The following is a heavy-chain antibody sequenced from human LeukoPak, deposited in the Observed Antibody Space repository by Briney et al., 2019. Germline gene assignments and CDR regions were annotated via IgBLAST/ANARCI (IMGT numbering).Heavy chain of an antibody. CDR2: ISYDGSNK. CDR1: GFTFSSYG. CDR3: ARDLHTTGDY. J-gene: IGHJ4*02. V-gene: IGHV3-30*03. Sequence: PPGRSLRLSCAASGFTFSSYGMHWVRQAPGKGLEWVAVISYDGSNKYYEDSVKGRFTISRDNSKNTLYLQMNSLRADDTAAYYCARDLHTTGDYWGQGTLVTVSS. D-gene: IGHD1-1*01.